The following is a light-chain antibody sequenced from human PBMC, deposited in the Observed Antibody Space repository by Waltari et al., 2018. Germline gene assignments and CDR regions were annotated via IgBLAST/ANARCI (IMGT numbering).Light chain of an antibody. CDR1: QDIIYF. CDR3: QQFDNLPIT. CDR2: DAS. J-gene: IGKJ5*01. V-gene: IGKV1-33*01. Sequence: DIQMTQSPSSLSASVGDRVTITCQASQDIIYFLNWYQQKPGKAPQLLIYDASNLETGVPSRFSGSGSATEFSFTISSLQPEDIATYYCQQFDNLPITFGQGTRLDIK.